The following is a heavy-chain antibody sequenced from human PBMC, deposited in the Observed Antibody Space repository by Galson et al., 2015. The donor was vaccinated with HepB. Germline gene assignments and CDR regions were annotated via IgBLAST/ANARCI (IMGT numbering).Heavy chain of an antibody. V-gene: IGHV3-30*18. CDR1: GFTFSSYG. Sequence: LRLSCAASGFTFSSYGMHWVRQAPGKGLEWVAVISYDGSNKYYADSVKGRFTISRDNSKNTLYLQMNSLRAEDTAVYYCAKDPSYYYYDSSGPDYWGQGTLVTVSS. CDR2: ISYDGSNK. CDR3: AKDPSYYYYDSSGPDY. J-gene: IGHJ4*02. D-gene: IGHD3-22*01.